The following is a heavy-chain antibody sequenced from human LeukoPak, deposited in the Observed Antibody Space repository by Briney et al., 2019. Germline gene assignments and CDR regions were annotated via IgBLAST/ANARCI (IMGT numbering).Heavy chain of an antibody. CDR1: GFTYSSYA. CDR2: ISGSGSST. J-gene: IGHJ4*02. V-gene: IGHV3-23*01. Sequence: GGSLRLSCAASGFTYSSYAMSWVHQAPGKELEWVSGISGSGSSTYYADSVKGRFTISRDNSKNTLYLQMNSLRAEDTAVYYCARGYGSGTRWGQGTLVTVSS. D-gene: IGHD3-10*01. CDR3: ARGYGSGTR.